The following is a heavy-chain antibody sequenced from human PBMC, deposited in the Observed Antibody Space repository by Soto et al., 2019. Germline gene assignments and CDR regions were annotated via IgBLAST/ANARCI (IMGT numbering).Heavy chain of an antibody. Sequence: GGSLRLSCAASGFTVSSNYMSWVRQAPGKGLEWVSVIYSGGSTYYADSVKGRFTISRDNSKHTLYLQMNSLRAEDTAVYYCARPFRGSSPLSLSYFGQRTLVTVSS. CDR2: IYSGGST. CDR1: GFTVSSNY. CDR3: ARPFRGSSPLSLSY. D-gene: IGHD1-26*01. V-gene: IGHV3-53*01. J-gene: IGHJ4*02.